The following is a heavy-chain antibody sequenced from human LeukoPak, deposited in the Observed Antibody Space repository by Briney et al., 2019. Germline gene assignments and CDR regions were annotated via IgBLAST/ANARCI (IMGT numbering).Heavy chain of an antibody. D-gene: IGHD6-13*01. CDR3: ARVRANWYEDY. V-gene: IGHV3-7*01. CDR2: IKPDGSER. CDR1: GFTFSNYW. Sequence: GGSLRLSCAASGFTFSNYWMAWVRQAPGKGLEWVATIKPDGSERYFVDSVKGRFTISRDNAKISLSLQMNSLRDGDTAVYYCARVRANWYEDYWGQGTLVTVSS. J-gene: IGHJ4*02.